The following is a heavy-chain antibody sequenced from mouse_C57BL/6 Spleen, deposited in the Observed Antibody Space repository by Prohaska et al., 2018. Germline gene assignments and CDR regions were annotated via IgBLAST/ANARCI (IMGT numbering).Heavy chain of an antibody. CDR1: GYTFTTAG. J-gene: IGHJ4*01. D-gene: IGHD2-10*01. CDR2: IDTHSGEP. CDR3: ARYQRSYYYAMDY. V-gene: IGHV9-4*01. Sequence: QIQLVQSGPELKKPGETVKISCKASGYTFTTAGMQWVQKMPGKSCKLIVWIDTHSGEPKYEEDIKGRFAFSLETAASTAYLQISNVNNEDTATYFCARYQRSYYYAMDYWGQGTSVTVSS.